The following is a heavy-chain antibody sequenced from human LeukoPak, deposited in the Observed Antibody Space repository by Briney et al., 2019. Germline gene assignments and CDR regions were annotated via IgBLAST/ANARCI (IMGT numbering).Heavy chain of an antibody. Sequence: PSETLSLTCTVSGGSISSYYWSWIRQPPGKGLEWIGYIYYSGSTSYNPSLKSRVTISVDTSKNQFSLKLTSVTAADTAVYYCARHGTISSESYFDYWGQGALVTVSS. J-gene: IGHJ4*02. D-gene: IGHD1-14*01. V-gene: IGHV4-59*08. CDR1: GGSISSYY. CDR2: IYYSGST. CDR3: ARHGTISSESYFDY.